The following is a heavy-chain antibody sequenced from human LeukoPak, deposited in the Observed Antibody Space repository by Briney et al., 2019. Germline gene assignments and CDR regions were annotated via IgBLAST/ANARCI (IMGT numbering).Heavy chain of an antibody. CDR1: GFTFDDYA. V-gene: IGHV3-43*02. CDR3: ARTGNFDY. CDR2: ITGDGGST. J-gene: IGHJ4*02. Sequence: GSLRLSCAASGFTFDDYAMHWVRQAPGKGLEWVSLITGDGGSTYYADSVKGRFTISRDNSENSLYLQMNSLRAEDTALYYCARTGNFDYWGQGTLVTVSS. D-gene: IGHD3/OR15-3a*01.